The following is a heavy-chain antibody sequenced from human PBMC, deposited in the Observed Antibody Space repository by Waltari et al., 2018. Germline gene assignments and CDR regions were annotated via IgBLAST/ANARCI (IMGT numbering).Heavy chain of an antibody. D-gene: IGHD2-15*01. CDR1: GGTFSTYA. J-gene: IGHJ4*02. Sequence: QVQLVQSGAEVKKPGSSVKVSCKASGGTFSTYAISWVRQAPGQGLEWMGGIIPIFGTPNYAPKFQGRLIISADESTSTAYMELSSLRSHDTAVYYCARDKEVGSAAGDINFFDYWGQGTLVAVSS. CDR3: ARDKEVGSAAGDINFFDY. V-gene: IGHV1-69*12. CDR2: IIPIFGTP.